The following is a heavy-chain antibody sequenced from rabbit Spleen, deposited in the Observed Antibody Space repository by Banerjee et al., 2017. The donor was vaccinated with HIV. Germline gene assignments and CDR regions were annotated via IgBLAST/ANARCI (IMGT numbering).Heavy chain of an antibody. V-gene: IGHV1S45*01. CDR1: GFDFSRYH. J-gene: IGHJ4*01. Sequence: QEQLVESGGGLVQPGASLTLTCTASGFDFSRYHISWVRQAPGKGLEWFACIDGGSSGGTYYATWAKGRFTISKTSSTTVTLQLTSLTAADTATYFCARETTGVGDYFNLWGPGTLVTVS. CDR2: IDGGSSGGT. D-gene: IGHD7-1*01. CDR3: ARETTGVGDYFNL.